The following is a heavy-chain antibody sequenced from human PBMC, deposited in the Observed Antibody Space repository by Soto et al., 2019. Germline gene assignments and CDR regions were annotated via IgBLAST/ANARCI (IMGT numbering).Heavy chain of an antibody. Sequence: QVQLQESGPGLVKPSETLSLTCTVSGGPITGYHWSWIRQPPGKGLEWIGYTHGSGITNYNPSLQSRVTISVDTSKNHFSLKLSSVTASDTAVYYCASYIEGGGGRGYWGQGHLLTVSS. D-gene: IGHD1-26*01. V-gene: IGHV4-59*01. J-gene: IGHJ4*02. CDR1: GGPITGYH. CDR2: THGSGIT. CDR3: ASYIEGGGGRGY.